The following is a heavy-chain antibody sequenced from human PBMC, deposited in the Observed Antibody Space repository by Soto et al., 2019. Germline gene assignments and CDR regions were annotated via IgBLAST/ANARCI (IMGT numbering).Heavy chain of an antibody. CDR3: TRCCDFRGGFDP. Sequence: QTLSLTCAISGDSVSSNSAAWNLIRQSRSRGLEWLGRTYYRSKWYNDYAVSVKSRITINPDTSKNQFSLQLTSVTAADTAVYYCTRCCDFRGGFDPWGQGTLVTVSS. J-gene: IGHJ5*02. V-gene: IGHV6-1*01. CDR1: GDSVSSNSAA. D-gene: IGHD3-3*01. CDR2: TYYRSKWYN.